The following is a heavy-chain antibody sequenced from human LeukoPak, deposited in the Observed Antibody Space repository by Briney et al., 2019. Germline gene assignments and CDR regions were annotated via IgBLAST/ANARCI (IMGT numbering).Heavy chain of an antibody. D-gene: IGHD2-8*01. V-gene: IGHV3-48*02. Sequence: PGGSLRLSCAASGFTFSTYSMNWVRQAPGKGLGRVSYISSRSGPIYYADSVKGRFTISRDNAKNSLYLQMNSLRDADTAVYYCATDNVDYWGQGTLVTVSS. CDR1: GFTFSTYS. J-gene: IGHJ4*02. CDR2: ISSRSGPI. CDR3: ATDNVDY.